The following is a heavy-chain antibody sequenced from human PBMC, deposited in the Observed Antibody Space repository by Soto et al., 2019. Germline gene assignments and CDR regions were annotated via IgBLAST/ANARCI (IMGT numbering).Heavy chain of an antibody. CDR1: GGSVSSGSYY. V-gene: IGHV4-61*01. D-gene: IGHD3-3*01. J-gene: IGHJ3*02. Sequence: SETLSLTCTVSGGSVSSGSYYWSWIRQSPGKGLEWIGYIYYSGSTNYNPSLKSRVTISVDTSKNQFSLKLSSVTAADTAVYYCARGPREVLRFLEWLLYGAAFDIWGQGTMVTVSS. CDR2: IYYSGST. CDR3: ARGPREVLRFLEWLLYGAAFDI.